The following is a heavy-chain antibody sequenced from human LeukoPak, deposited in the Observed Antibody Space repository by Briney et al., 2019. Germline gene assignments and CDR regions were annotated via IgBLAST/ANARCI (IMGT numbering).Heavy chain of an antibody. Sequence: ASVKVSCKASGYTFTSYDINWVRQATGQGLEWMGWMNPNSGNTGYAQKFQGRVTITRNTSISTAYMELNNLRSEDMARYYCARGRGPPNTSRDFYFYYYMDVWGTGTTVTVSS. CDR3: ARGRGPPNTSRDFYFYYYMDV. V-gene: IGHV1-8*03. D-gene: IGHD6-13*01. CDR1: GYTFTSYD. CDR2: MNPNSGNT. J-gene: IGHJ6*03.